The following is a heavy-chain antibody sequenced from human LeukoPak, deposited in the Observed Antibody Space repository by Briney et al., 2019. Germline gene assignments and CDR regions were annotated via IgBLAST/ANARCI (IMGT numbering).Heavy chain of an antibody. CDR3: ARDLEGSNYDILTGPIGAY. Sequence: PGGPLRLSCAASGFTFSSYTMCWVRQAPDKGLEWVAVISYDGGNKDYADSVKGRFTISRDNSKNTLSLQMNSLRPEDTAVYYCARDLEGSNYDILTGPIGAYWGQGTLVTVSS. CDR1: GFTFSSYT. D-gene: IGHD3-9*01. V-gene: IGHV3-30*04. CDR2: ISYDGGNK. J-gene: IGHJ4*02.